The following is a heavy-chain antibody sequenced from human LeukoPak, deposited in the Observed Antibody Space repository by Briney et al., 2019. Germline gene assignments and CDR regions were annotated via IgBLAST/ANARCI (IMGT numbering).Heavy chain of an antibody. D-gene: IGHD2-21*01. Sequence: GGSLRLSCAASGFTFTYAWMSWVRQAPGKGLEWVGRINTKSDGGTIDYAAPLKGRFNISRDDSKNTVFLQMNSLKSEDTAVYYCTTGLAFWGQGTLVTVSS. V-gene: IGHV3-15*01. J-gene: IGHJ4*02. CDR2: INTKSDGGTI. CDR1: GFTFTYAW. CDR3: TTGLAF.